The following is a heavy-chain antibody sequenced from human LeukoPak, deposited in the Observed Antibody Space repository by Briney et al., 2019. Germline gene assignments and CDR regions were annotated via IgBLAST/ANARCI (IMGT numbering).Heavy chain of an antibody. J-gene: IGHJ3*02. Sequence: PSETLSLTCTVSGGSISSYYWSWIRQPPGKGLEWIGSIYYSGSTYYNPSLKSRVTISVDTSKNQFSLKLSSVTAADTAVYYCARLKIASDAFDIWGQGTMVTVSS. CDR3: ARLKIASDAFDI. CDR1: GGSISSYY. V-gene: IGHV4-59*05. D-gene: IGHD2-21*01. CDR2: IYYSGST.